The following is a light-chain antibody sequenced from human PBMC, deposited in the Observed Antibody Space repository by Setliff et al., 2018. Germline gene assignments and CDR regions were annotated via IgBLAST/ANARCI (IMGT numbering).Light chain of an antibody. Sequence: QSVLTQPRSVSGSPGQSVTISCTGTSSDVGGYNYVSWYQQHPGKAPKLMIYDVSKRPSGVSNRFSGSKSGNTASLTISGLQAGDEADYYCCSYAGSSTLWVFGGGTKVTVL. V-gene: IGLV2-11*01. CDR3: CSYAGSSTLWV. J-gene: IGLJ3*02. CDR1: SSDVGGYNY. CDR2: DVS.